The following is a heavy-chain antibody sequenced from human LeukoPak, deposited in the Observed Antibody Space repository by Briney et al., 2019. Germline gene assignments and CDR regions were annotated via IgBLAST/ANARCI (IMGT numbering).Heavy chain of an antibody. J-gene: IGHJ3*02. CDR2: INPNSGGT. D-gene: IGHD6-13*01. CDR3: ARVRRIAAAEDAFDI. CDR1: GYTFTGYY. Sequence: ASVKVSCKASGYTFTGYYMHWVRQAPGQGLEWMGWINPNSGGTNYAQKFQGRVTMTSDTSISTAYMELSRLRSDDTAVYYCARVRRIAAAEDAFDIWGQGTMVTVSS. V-gene: IGHV1-2*02.